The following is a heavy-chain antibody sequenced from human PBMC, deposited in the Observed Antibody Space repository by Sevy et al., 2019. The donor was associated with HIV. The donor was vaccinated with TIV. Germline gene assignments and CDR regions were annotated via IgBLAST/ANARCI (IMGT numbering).Heavy chain of an antibody. CDR1: GSSITSLY. Sequence: SENLSLTCTVSGSSITSLYWNWIRQPPGKGLEWIANIYYNGHINYNPSLKSRVTLSLDTSKNQFSLRLRSVTAADTAMYYCAGENAWGRGYSWGQGNLVTVSS. D-gene: IGHD1-26*01. J-gene: IGHJ4*02. V-gene: IGHV4-59*08. CDR3: AGENAWGRGYS. CDR2: IYYNGHI.